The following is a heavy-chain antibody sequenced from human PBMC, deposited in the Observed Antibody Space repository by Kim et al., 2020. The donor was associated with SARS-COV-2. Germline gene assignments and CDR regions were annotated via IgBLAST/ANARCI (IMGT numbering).Heavy chain of an antibody. CDR3: TTDQDYYDSSGYLKRDDY. CDR2: IKSKTDGGTT. D-gene: IGHD3-22*01. V-gene: IGHV3-15*01. CDR1: GFTFSNAW. Sequence: GGSLRLSCAASGFTFSNAWMSWVRQAPGKGLEWVGRIKSKTDGGTTDYAAPVKGRFTISRDDSKNTLYLQMNSLKTEDTAVYYCTTDQDYYDSSGYLKRDDYWGQGTLVTVSS. J-gene: IGHJ4*02.